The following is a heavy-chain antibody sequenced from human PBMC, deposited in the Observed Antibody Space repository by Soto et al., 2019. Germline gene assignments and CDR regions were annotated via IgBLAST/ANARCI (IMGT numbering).Heavy chain of an antibody. V-gene: IGHV3-74*01. Sequence: EVPLVESGGGLLQPGGSLRLSCAVSGSTFSNDWMHWVRQAPGKGLVWVSHINSDGSSTNYADFVKGRFTIARDNAKNTVYLQMNSLRAEDTAVYYCARDLSYSLDVWGQGTTVTVSS. CDR3: ARDLSYSLDV. CDR1: GSTFSNDW. CDR2: INSDGSST. J-gene: IGHJ6*02.